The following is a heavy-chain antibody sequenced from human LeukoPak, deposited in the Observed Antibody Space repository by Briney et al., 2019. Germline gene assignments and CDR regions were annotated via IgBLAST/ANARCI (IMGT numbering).Heavy chain of an antibody. CDR3: ARNSVGVVYAFDI. CDR1: GGSISSGSYY. Sequence: PSETLSLTCTVSGGSISSGSYYWSWIRQPAGKGLEWIGRIYTSGSTNYNPSLKSRVTISVDTSKNQFSLKLSSVTAADTAVYYCARNSVGVVYAFDIWGQGTMVTVSS. D-gene: IGHD3-3*01. J-gene: IGHJ3*02. CDR2: IYTSGST. V-gene: IGHV4-61*02.